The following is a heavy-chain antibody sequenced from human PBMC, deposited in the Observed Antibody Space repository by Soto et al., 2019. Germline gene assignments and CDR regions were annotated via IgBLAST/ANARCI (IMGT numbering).Heavy chain of an antibody. CDR2: IYSGGST. CDR3: ARDLGPDYYYGMDV. Sequence: PGGSLRLSGAASGFTVSSNYMSWVRQAPGKGLEWVSVIYSGGSTYYADSVKGRFTISRDNSKNTLYLQMNSLRAEDTAVYYCARDLGPDYYYGMDVWGQGTTVTVSS. CDR1: GFTVSSNY. V-gene: IGHV3-53*01. D-gene: IGHD3-16*01. J-gene: IGHJ6*02.